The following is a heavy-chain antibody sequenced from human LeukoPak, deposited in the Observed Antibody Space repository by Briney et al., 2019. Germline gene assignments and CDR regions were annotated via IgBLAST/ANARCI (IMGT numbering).Heavy chain of an antibody. CDR1: GYTFTGYY. V-gene: IGHV1-2*02. CDR3: AADVYCSGGSCVGGYFDY. Sequence: ASVKVSCKASGYTFTGYYMHWVRQAPGQGLEWMGWINPNSGGTNYAQKFQGRVTMTRDTSISTAYMELSRLRSDDTAVYYCAADVYCSGGSCVGGYFDYWGQGTLVTVSS. CDR2: INPNSGGT. D-gene: IGHD2-15*01. J-gene: IGHJ4*02.